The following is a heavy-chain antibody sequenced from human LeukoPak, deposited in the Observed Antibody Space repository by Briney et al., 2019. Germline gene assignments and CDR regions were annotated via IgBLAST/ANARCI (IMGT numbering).Heavy chain of an antibody. CDR1: GFTFSSYT. V-gene: IGHV3-21*04. CDR3: ARDKAAAGTLFDY. D-gene: IGHD6-13*01. CDR2: ISSSTSYI. Sequence: PGGSLRLSCAASGFTFSSYTMNWVRQAPGKGLEWVSSISSSTSYIYYADSVKGRFTISRDSAKNSLYLQMNSLRAEDTAFYYCARDKAAAGTLFDYWGQGALVTVSS. J-gene: IGHJ4*02.